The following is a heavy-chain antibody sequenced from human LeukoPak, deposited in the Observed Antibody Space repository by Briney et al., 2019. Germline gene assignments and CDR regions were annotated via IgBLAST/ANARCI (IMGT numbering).Heavy chain of an antibody. CDR1: GFTFSTYA. D-gene: IGHD2-21*01. CDR3: AKASDRYYFDY. CDR2: ISASGGST. J-gene: IGHJ4*02. Sequence: GGSLRLSCAASGFTFSTYAMHWVRQAPGKGPEWVSGISASGGSTFYADSVKGRFTISKDNSKNTLFLQMNSLRREDTAMYYCAKASDRYYFDYWGQGTPVTVSS. V-gene: IGHV3-23*01.